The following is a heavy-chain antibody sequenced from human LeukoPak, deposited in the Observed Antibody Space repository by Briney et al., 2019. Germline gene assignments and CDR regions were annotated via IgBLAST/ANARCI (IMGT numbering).Heavy chain of an antibody. J-gene: IGHJ4*02. CDR2: IYYSGST. CDR3: ARPSITGTTPDY. V-gene: IGHV4-59*12. CDR1: GGSISSYF. Sequence: SETLSLTCTVSGGSISSYFWSWIRQPPGKGLEWIGYIYYSGSTNYNPSLKSRVTISVDTSKNQFSLKLSSVTAADTAVYYCARPSITGTTPDYWGQGTLVTVSS. D-gene: IGHD1-7*01.